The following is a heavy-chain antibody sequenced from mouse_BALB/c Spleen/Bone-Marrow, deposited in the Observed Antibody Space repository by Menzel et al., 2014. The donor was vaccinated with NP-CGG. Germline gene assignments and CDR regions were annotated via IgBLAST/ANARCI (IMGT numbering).Heavy chain of an antibody. D-gene: IGHD1-2*01. CDR3: ASATTATYYAMDY. J-gene: IGHJ4*01. V-gene: IGHV14-3*02. CDR2: IGPANGNT. Sequence: VQLEESGAGLVKPGGSLKLSCAASGFNIKDNYMHWVQQRPEKRLEWVGRIGPANGNTKYDQKFQGKATITTDTSSNTAYLQVSSLTSEDTAVYYCASATTATYYAMDYWGQGTSVTVSS. CDR1: GFNIKDNY.